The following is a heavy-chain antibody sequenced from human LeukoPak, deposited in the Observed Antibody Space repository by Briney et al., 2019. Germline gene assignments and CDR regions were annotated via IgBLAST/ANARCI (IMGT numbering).Heavy chain of an antibody. V-gene: IGHV3-64D*09. CDR2: IPTNGGAA. CDR3: VRGLYYDSSGYFPY. Sequence: PGGSLRLSCSASGFTFSSYAMHWARQAPGRGLEYVSGIPTNGGAADYADSVKGRFTIYRDISKNTLYLHLSSLRPEDTAVYYCVRGLYYDSSGYFPYWGQGTLVTVSS. CDR1: GFTFSSYA. D-gene: IGHD3-22*01. J-gene: IGHJ4*02.